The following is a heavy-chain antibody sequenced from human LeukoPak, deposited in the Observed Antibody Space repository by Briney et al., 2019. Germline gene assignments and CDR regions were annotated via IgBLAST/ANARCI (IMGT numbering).Heavy chain of an antibody. D-gene: IGHD4-11*01. V-gene: IGHV4-34*01. Sequence: SETLSLTCAGYGGSFSGYYWSWIRQPPGKGLEWIGEINHSGSTNYNPSLKSRVTISVDTSKNQFSLKLSSVTAADTAVYYCARHDYSNSYYYGMDVWGQGTTVTVSS. CDR2: INHSGST. CDR1: GGSFSGYY. CDR3: ARHDYSNSYYYGMDV. J-gene: IGHJ6*02.